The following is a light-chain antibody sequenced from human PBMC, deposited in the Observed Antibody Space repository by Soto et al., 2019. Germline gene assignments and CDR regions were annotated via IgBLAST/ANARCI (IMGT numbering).Light chain of an antibody. CDR3: HQAAHLPLT. V-gene: IGKV1-12*02. CDR2: GAS. CDR1: QGIGTW. Sequence: DIQMTQSPSSVSASVGDRVTITCRASQGIGTWLAWYQQKPGKAPKFLIFGASSLHSGVPPRFSGSGSGTDFNLTISSPQPEDFASYFCHQAAHLPLTFGGGTKVDIK. J-gene: IGKJ4*01.